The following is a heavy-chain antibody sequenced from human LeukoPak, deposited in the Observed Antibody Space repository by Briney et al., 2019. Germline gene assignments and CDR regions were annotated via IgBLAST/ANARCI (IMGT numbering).Heavy chain of an antibody. V-gene: IGHV4-4*07. CDR3: ARVQDYRQHAFDI. CDR1: GGSISSYY. Sequence: SETLFLTCTVSGGSISSYYWSWIRQPAGKGLEWIGRIYTSGSTNYNPYLKSRVTMSVDTSKNQFSLKLSSVPAADTAVYYCARVQDYRQHAFDIWGQGTMVTVSS. D-gene: IGHD4-11*01. CDR2: IYTSGST. J-gene: IGHJ3*02.